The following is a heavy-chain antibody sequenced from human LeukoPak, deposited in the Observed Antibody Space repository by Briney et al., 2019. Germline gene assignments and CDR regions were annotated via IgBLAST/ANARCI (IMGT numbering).Heavy chain of an antibody. D-gene: IGHD3-3*01. CDR3: AKDPEDLRITIFGVVYDAFDI. J-gene: IGHJ3*02. CDR1: GFTFSSYA. Sequence: QPGGSLRLSCAASGFTFSSYAMHWVRQAPGKGLEWVAVISYDGSNKYYADSVKGRFTISRDNSKNTLYLQMNSLRAEDTAVYYCAKDPEDLRITIFGVVYDAFDIWGQGTMVTVSS. V-gene: IGHV3-30-3*01. CDR2: ISYDGSNK.